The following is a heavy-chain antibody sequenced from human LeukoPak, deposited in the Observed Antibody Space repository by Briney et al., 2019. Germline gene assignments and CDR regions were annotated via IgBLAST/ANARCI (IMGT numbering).Heavy chain of an antibody. J-gene: IGHJ4*02. CDR3: ARYHHYQRDFDY. Sequence: SETLSLTCTVSGGSISGYYWSWIRQPPGKGLEWIGNIYYSGSTNYNPSLESRITMSVDTSKNQFSLKVSSVTAADTAVFYCARYHHYQRDFDYWGQGTLATVSS. V-gene: IGHV4-59*08. CDR1: GGSISGYY. D-gene: IGHD5-24*01. CDR2: IYYSGST.